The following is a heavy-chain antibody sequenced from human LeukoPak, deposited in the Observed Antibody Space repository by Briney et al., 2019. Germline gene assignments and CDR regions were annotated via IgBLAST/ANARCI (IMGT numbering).Heavy chain of an antibody. V-gene: IGHV4-59*08. Sequence: SETLSLTCTVSGGSISSYYWSWIRQPPGKGLEWIGSIYHSGSTYYNPSLKSRVTISVDTSKNQFSLKLSSVTAADTAVYYCARRGLFGWVPAANDYYFDYWGQGTLVTVSS. CDR2: IYHSGST. CDR3: ARRGLFGWVPAANDYYFDY. CDR1: GGSISSYY. D-gene: IGHD2-2*01. J-gene: IGHJ4*02.